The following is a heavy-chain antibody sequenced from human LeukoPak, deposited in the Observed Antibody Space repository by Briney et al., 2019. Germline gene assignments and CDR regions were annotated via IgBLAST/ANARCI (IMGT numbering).Heavy chain of an antibody. D-gene: IGHD3-10*01. CDR2: IYSGGST. CDR3: AKDSAFYYIDV. CDR1: EFTVSSNY. V-gene: IGHV3-66*02. Sequence: QTGGSLRLSCAASEFTVSSNYMSWVRQAPGKGLEWVSVIYSGGSTYYADSVKGRFTISRDNSKNTLYLQMNSLKGDDTAVYYCAKDSAFYYIDVWGKGTTVIISS. J-gene: IGHJ6*03.